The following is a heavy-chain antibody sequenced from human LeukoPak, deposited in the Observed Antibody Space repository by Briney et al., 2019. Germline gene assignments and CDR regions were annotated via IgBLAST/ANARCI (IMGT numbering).Heavy chain of an antibody. D-gene: IGHD2-15*01. V-gene: IGHV3-23*01. CDR1: GFTFRSHA. Sequence: GGSLRLSCVGSGFTFRSHAMSWVRQAPEKGLEFVSGIYENGGTTYYADSVKGRFSISRDNSKNTLYLQMDSLRGEDTAVYYSAKGGGRQNAFDIWGQGTMVTVSS. J-gene: IGHJ3*02. CDR2: IYENGGTT. CDR3: AKGGGRQNAFDI.